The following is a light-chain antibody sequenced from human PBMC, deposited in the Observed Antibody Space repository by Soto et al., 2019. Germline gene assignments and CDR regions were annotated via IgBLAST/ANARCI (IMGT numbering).Light chain of an antibody. CDR2: DDS. CDR1: KTGFKS. CDR3: QVWHSDDHDYV. Sequence: SYELTQPPSLSVAPGQTATITCGGKKTGFKSVNWYQQEPGQAPVLVVYDDSARPSGVPARFSGSSSGNTATLTISRVEAGDEADYYCQVWHSDDHDYVFGSGTKVTVL. V-gene: IGLV3-21*02. J-gene: IGLJ1*01.